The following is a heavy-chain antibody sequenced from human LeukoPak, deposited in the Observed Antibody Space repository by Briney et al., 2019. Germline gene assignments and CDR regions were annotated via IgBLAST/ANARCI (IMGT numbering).Heavy chain of an antibody. V-gene: IGHV3-48*03. CDR2: LSSSGSTI. CDR1: EFTFNTYD. Sequence: PGGSLRLSCAASEFTFNTYDINWVRQAPGKGLEWVSYLSSSGSTIYYADSVMGRFTISRDNAKNSLYLQMNSLRAEDTAVYYCARDRKRANYYYGMDVWGPGTTVTVSS. D-gene: IGHD6-25*01. CDR3: ARDRKRANYYYGMDV. J-gene: IGHJ6*02.